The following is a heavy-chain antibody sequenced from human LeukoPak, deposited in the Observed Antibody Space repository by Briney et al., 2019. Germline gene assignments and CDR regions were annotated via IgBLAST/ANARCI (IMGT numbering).Heavy chain of an antibody. Sequence: GGSLRLSCAVSGFAVISNYVSWVRQAPGKGLEWVLVIYSTGTTFYADSVKGRFTISRDNSKNTVYLQMNGLKPEDTAVYYCARDRGSGWFDPWGQGTLVTVSS. J-gene: IGHJ5*02. D-gene: IGHD3-10*01. V-gene: IGHV3-66*03. CDR2: IYSTGTT. CDR1: GFAVISNY. CDR3: ARDRGSGWFDP.